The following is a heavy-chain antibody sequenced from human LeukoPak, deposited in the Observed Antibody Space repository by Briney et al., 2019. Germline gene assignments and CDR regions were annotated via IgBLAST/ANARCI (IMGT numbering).Heavy chain of an antibody. CDR3: ARSGRSGYYLPLPQSPFDP. V-gene: IGHV4-59*11. CDR1: GGSISSHY. CDR2: IYYSGST. D-gene: IGHD3-3*01. Sequence: PSETLSLTCTVSGGSISSHYWSWIRQPPGKGLEWIGYIYYSGSTNYNPSLKSRVTITVDTSKNQFSLKLSSVTAADTAVYYCARSGRSGYYLPLPQSPFDPWGQGTLVTVSS. J-gene: IGHJ5*02.